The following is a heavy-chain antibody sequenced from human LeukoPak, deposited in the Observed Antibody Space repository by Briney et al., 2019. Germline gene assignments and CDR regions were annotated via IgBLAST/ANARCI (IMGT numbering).Heavy chain of an antibody. CDR3: AKELSITIFGVVIPYYYYGMDV. J-gene: IGHJ6*02. Sequence: GGSLRLSCAASGFTFSSYGMHWVRQAPGKGLEWVAVISCDGSNKYYADSVKGRFTISRDNSKNTLYLQMNSLRAEDTAVYYCAKELSITIFGVVIPYYYYGMDVWGQGTTVTVSS. CDR2: ISCDGSNK. CDR1: GFTFSSYG. D-gene: IGHD3-3*01. V-gene: IGHV3-30*18.